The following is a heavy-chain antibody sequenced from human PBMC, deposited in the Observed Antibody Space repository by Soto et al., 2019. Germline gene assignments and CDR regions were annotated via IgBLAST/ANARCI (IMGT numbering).Heavy chain of an antibody. Sequence: PGGSLRLSCAASGFIVSIFYMNWVRQAPGKGLEWVSVIYSGVNTHYAASVKGRFIISRDNSKNTLYLQMNSLRAEDTAVYYCARAGYSSSLAYWGQGALVTVSS. CDR2: IYSGVNT. CDR3: ARAGYSSSLAY. CDR1: GFIVSIFY. J-gene: IGHJ4*02. D-gene: IGHD6-19*01. V-gene: IGHV3-53*01.